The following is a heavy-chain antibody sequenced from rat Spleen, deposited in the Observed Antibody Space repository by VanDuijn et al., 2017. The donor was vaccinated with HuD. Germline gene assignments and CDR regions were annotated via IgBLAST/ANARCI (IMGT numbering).Heavy chain of an antibody. J-gene: IGHJ4*01. Sequence: EVQLVETGGGLVQPGKSLKLSCAASGFTFDDFYMAWVRQAPTKGLEWVASISTGGGNTYYRDSVKGRFIISRDNAKSTLYLQMDSLRSEDTATYYCATHQDGSYYYYVMDAWGQGASVTVSS. D-gene: IGHD1-12*02. CDR2: ISTGGGNT. CDR1: GFTFDDFY. CDR3: ATHQDGSYYYYVMDA. V-gene: IGHV5-25*01.